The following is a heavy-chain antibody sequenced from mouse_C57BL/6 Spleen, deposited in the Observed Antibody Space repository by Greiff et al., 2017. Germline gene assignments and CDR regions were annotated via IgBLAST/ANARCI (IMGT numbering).Heavy chain of an antibody. Sequence: EVQVVESGGGLVKPGGSLKLSCAASGFTFSDYGMHWVRQAPEKGLEWVAYISSGSSTIYYADTVKGRFTISRDNAKNTLFLQMTSLRSEDTAMYYCARGYPYYAMDYWGQGTSVTVSS. J-gene: IGHJ4*01. CDR1: GFTFSDYG. CDR3: ARGYPYYAMDY. V-gene: IGHV5-17*01. CDR2: ISSGSSTI. D-gene: IGHD2-2*01.